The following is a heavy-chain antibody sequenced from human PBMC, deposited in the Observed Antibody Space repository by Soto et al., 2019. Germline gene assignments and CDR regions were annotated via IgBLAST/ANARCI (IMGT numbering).Heavy chain of an antibody. CDR1: GFTFSSYG. V-gene: IGHV3-33*01. J-gene: IGHJ4*02. CDR2: IWYDGSNK. Sequence: QVQLVESGGGVVQPGRSLRLSCAASGFTFSSYGMHWVRQAPGKGLEWVAVIWYDGSNKYYADSVKGRFTISRDNSKNTLYLQMNSLRAEDTAVYYCARSVKPPPAYYFDYWGQGTLVTVYS. D-gene: IGHD6-19*01. CDR3: ARSVKPPPAYYFDY.